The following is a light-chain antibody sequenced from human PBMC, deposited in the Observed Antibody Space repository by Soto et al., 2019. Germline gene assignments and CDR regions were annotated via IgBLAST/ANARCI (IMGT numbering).Light chain of an antibody. Sequence: EIMMTQSPATLSVSPGERATLSCRASQSVSSNLAWYQQKPGQPPRLLIYGASTRATGIPASFSGSGSGTEFTLTISSLLSEDFATYYCQQYNNWPLTFGGGTKVEIK. CDR3: QQYNNWPLT. CDR1: QSVSSN. V-gene: IGKV3-15*01. CDR2: GAS. J-gene: IGKJ4*01.